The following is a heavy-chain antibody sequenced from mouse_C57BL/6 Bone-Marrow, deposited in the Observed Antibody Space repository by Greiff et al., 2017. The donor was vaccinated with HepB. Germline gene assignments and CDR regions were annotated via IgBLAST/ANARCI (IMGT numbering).Heavy chain of an antibody. J-gene: IGHJ2*01. V-gene: IGHV3-1*01. Sequence: EVQLQQSGPGMVKPSQSLSLTCTVTGYSITSGYDWHWIRHFPGNKLEWMGYISYSGSTNYNPSLKSRISITHDTSKNHFFLKLNSVTTEDTATYYCARGGGGHLDYWGQGTTLTVSS. CDR1: GYSITSGYD. CDR2: ISYSGST. CDR3: ARGGGGHLDY.